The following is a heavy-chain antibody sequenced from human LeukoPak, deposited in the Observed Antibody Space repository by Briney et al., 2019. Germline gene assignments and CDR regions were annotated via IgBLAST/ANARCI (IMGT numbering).Heavy chain of an antibody. D-gene: IGHD3-10*01. J-gene: IGHJ3*01. CDR2: ISSGSNSI. CDR1: GFSFSSFE. CDR3: ARDSVKALDDGFDF. Sequence: GGSLRLTCAASGFSFSSFEMNWVRQAPGKGLEWLSYISSGSNSIYYADSVKGRFTTSRNNAQNPLYLQMNGLRAEDTAVYYCARDSVKALDDGFDFWGQGTMVTVSS. V-gene: IGHV3-48*03.